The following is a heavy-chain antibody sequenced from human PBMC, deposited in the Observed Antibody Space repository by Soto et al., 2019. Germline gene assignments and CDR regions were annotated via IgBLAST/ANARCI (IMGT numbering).Heavy chain of an antibody. Sequence: SETLSLTCAVYDGSFSGYYWSWIRQPPGKGLEWIGEISHSGSTNYNPSLKSRVTISIDTSKDQFSLKLSSVTAADTAVYYCARQGRWELPPLRGYYYYGMDVWGQGTTVTVS. V-gene: IGHV4-34*01. CDR3: ARQGRWELPPLRGYYYYGMDV. CDR2: ISHSGST. CDR1: DGSFSGYY. D-gene: IGHD1-26*01. J-gene: IGHJ6*02.